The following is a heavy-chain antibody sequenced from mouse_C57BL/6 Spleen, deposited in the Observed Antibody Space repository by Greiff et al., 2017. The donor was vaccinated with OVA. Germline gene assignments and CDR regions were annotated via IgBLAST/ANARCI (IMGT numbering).Heavy chain of an antibody. J-gene: IGHJ1*03. CDR1: GYTFTDYE. D-gene: IGHD5-1*01. Sequence: VQLQQSGAELVRPGASVTLSCKASGYTFTDYEMHWVKQTPVHGLEWIGAIDPETGGTAYNQKFKGKAILTADKSSSIAYMELRSLTSEDSAVYYCTRRSNWSFDVWGTGTTVTVSS. CDR2: IDPETGGT. V-gene: IGHV1-15*01. CDR3: TRRSNWSFDV.